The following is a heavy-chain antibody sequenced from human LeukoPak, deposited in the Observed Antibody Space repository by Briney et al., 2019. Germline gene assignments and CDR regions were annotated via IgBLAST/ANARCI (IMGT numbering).Heavy chain of an antibody. Sequence: GASVKVSCKASRYSFTGYYMQWVRQAPGEGLEWMGWINPNSGGTDYAQKFQGRVTMTRDTSISTAYMELSRLRSDDTAVYYCARLAAGIDYWGQGTLVTVSS. CDR2: INPNSGGT. D-gene: IGHD6-13*01. J-gene: IGHJ4*02. V-gene: IGHV1-2*02. CDR3: ARLAAGIDY. CDR1: RYSFTGYY.